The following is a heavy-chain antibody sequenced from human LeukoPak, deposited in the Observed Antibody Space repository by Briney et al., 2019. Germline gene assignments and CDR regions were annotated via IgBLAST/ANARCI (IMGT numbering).Heavy chain of an antibody. CDR2: IIPILGIA. CDR3: AREAVGWELPNYIDY. D-gene: IGHD1-26*01. V-gene: IGHV1-69*04. CDR1: GGTFSSYA. Sequence: GSSVKVSCKASGGTFSSYAISWVRQAPGQGLEWMGRIIPILGIANYAQKFQGRVTITADKSTSTAYMELSSLRSEDTAVYYCAREAVGWELPNYIDYWGQGTLVTVSS. J-gene: IGHJ4*02.